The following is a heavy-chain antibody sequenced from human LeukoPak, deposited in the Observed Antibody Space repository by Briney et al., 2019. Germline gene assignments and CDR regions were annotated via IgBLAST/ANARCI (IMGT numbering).Heavy chain of an antibody. CDR3: AKPSRQISGWYFFDY. V-gene: IGHV3-9*01. Sequence: GRSLRLSCAASGFTFGDYAMHWGRLAPGKGLEWVSGISYNSGSVGYADSVKGRFTISRDNAKNSLYLQMNSLRAEDTALYYCAKPSRQISGWYFFDYWGQGTLVTVSS. J-gene: IGHJ4*02. D-gene: IGHD6-19*01. CDR2: ISYNSGSV. CDR1: GFTFGDYA.